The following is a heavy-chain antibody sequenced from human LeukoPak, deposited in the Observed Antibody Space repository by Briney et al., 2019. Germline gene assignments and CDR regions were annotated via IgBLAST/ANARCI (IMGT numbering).Heavy chain of an antibody. CDR1: GFTFSDYY. D-gene: IGHD3-10*02. CDR3: ARDRRGSTMSHYDY. Sequence: PGGSLRLSCAASGFTFSDYYMSWIRQAPGKGLEWVSYISSSGSTIYYADSVKGRFTISRDNAKNTLYLQMNSLRAEDTAVYYCARDRRGSTMSHYDYWGQGTLVTVSS. V-gene: IGHV3-11*04. J-gene: IGHJ4*02. CDR2: ISSSGSTI.